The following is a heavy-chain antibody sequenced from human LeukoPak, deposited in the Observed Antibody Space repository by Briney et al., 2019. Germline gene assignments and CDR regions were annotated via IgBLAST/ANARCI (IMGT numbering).Heavy chain of an antibody. CDR1: GFTFSSYA. CDR3: ARDHSSGWYFDY. Sequence: GRSLRLSCAASGFTFSSYAMHWVRQAPGKGLEWVAVISYDGSNKYYADSVKGRFTISRDNSKNTLYLQMNSLRAEDTAVYYCARDHSSGWYFDYWGRGTLVTVSS. V-gene: IGHV3-30-3*01. D-gene: IGHD6-19*01. J-gene: IGHJ4*02. CDR2: ISYDGSNK.